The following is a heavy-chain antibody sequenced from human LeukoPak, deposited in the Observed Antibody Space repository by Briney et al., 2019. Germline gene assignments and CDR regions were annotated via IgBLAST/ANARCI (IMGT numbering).Heavy chain of an antibody. CDR2: IYYSGST. J-gene: IGHJ6*02. CDR3: ARRGYSYGRRDYYYGMDV. Sequence: SETLSLTCTVSGGSISSYYWSWIRQPPGQGREWIGYIYYSGSTNYNPSLKSRVTIPVDTSKNQFSLKLSSVTAADTAVYYCARRGYSYGRRDYYYGMDVWGQGTTVTVSS. CDR1: GGSISSYY. D-gene: IGHD5-18*01. V-gene: IGHV4-59*01.